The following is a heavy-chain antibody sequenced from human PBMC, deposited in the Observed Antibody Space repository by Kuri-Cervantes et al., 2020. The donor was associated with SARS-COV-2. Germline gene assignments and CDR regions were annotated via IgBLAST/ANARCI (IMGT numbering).Heavy chain of an antibody. CDR3: AKERAERITIFGVVTHERRSWFDP. CDR1: GFIFSDYY. D-gene: IGHD3-3*01. V-gene: IGHV3-11*01. J-gene: IGHJ5*02. CDR2: IGPSGTTK. Sequence: GESLKISCTASGFIFSDYYMTWIRQAPGKGLEWVSNIGPSGTTKYYADSVKGRFTISRDNSKNTLCLQMNSLRAEDTAVYYCAKERAERITIFGVVTHERRSWFDPWGQGTLVTVSS.